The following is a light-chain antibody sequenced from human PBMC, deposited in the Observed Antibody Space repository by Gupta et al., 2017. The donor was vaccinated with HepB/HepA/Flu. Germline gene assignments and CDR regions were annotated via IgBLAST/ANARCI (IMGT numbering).Light chain of an antibody. J-gene: IGKJ1*01. CDR1: HSVSSN. CDR2: GAS. V-gene: IGKV3-15*01. CDR3: QQYNNWPKWT. Sequence: EIVMTQSPATLSVSPGERATLSCRASHSVSSNLAWYQQKPGQAPRLLIYGASTRDTGIQARFSGSGSGKDFTLTISSRQSEDFAVYYCQQYNNWPKWTFGQGTKVEIK.